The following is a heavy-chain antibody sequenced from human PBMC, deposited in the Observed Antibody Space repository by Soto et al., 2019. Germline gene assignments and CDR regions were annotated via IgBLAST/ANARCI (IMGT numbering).Heavy chain of an antibody. CDR2: INPNSGNI. CDR3: ARGRASGSYYLLGY. V-gene: IGHV1-8*01. CDR1: GNTFTSYD. J-gene: IGHJ4*02. D-gene: IGHD3-10*01. Sequence: SVKLSCKASGNTFTSYDINWVRQATGHGLEWMGWINPNSGNIGYAQKFQGRVTMTRDTAIRTAYMEVSRLRSDDTAVYYCARGRASGSYYLLGYWGQGTLVTVSS.